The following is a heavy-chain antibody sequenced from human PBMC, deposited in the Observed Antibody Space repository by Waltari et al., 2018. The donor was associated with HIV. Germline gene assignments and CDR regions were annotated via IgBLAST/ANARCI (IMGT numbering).Heavy chain of an antibody. D-gene: IGHD3-22*01. CDR3: AREFYYDSTGYNSGFDY. J-gene: IGHJ4*02. V-gene: IGHV3-30*01. CDR2: ITENGMDK. Sequence: QVHLVESGGGVVQTGRSLRLSCAASGFTFSTYVMHWVRQAPGRGLEWVEDITENGMDKNHPDSVKGRFTISINNSRNTRYLQMNSLRPEDTAVYFCAREFYYDSTGYNSGFDYWGQGTLVTVSS. CDR1: GFTFSTYV.